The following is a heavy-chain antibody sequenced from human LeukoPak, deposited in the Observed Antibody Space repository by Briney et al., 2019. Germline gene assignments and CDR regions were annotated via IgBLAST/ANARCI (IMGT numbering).Heavy chain of an antibody. J-gene: IGHJ4*02. V-gene: IGHV3-33*01. CDR3: ARGVDRTYYSDTSGYAAADY. Sequence: GGSLRLSCAASGFTFSSYGMHWVRQAPGKGLEWVAVIWYDGSNKYYADSVKGRFTISRDNSKNTLYLQMNSLRAEDTAVYYCARGVDRTYYSDTSGYAAADYWGQGTLVTVSS. CDR1: GFTFSSYG. CDR2: IWYDGSNK. D-gene: IGHD3-22*01.